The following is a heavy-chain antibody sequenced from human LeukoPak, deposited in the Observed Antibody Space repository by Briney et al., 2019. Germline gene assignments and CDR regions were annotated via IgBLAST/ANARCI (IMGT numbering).Heavy chain of an antibody. D-gene: IGHD5-18*01. V-gene: IGHV3-23*01. CDR2: ICCSGDRT. CDR3: TRSMVTRQNVVSFDY. CDR1: GFTLSSYA. J-gene: IGHJ4*02. Sequence: RGSLPLSCATSGFTLSSYAMLWVRPAPGRGRAWVSSICCSGDRTFYAESVKGPFNISRDNSKNTLYLQMSSLRAEDTAVYYCTRSMVTRQNVVSFDYWGQGALVTVSS.